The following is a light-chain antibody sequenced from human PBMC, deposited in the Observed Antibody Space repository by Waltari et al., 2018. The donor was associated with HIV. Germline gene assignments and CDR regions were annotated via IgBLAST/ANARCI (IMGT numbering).Light chain of an antibody. CDR1: QSLVSSDGNTY. CDR3: MQGTHWPLT. V-gene: IGKV2-30*01. J-gene: IGKJ4*01. Sequence: DVVMTQSPLSLPVTLGQPASTSCRSSQSLVSSDGNTYLNWFHQRPGQSPRRLIYKVSKRDSGVPDRFSGSGSGTDFTLKISRVEAEDVGFYYCMQGTHWPLTFGGGTRVDIK. CDR2: KVS.